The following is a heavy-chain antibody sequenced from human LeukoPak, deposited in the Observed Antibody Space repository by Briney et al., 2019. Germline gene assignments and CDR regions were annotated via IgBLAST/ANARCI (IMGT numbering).Heavy chain of an antibody. D-gene: IGHD1-26*01. CDR1: GGSFSDYD. CDR2: INQSGST. V-gene: IGHV4-34*01. Sequence: SETLSLTCAVYGGSFSDYDWSWIRQPPGKGLEWIGEINQSGSTNCAPSLKSRVSMSIDTSKSQFSLKLSSVTAADTAVYYCAREGYSGSYKYWGQGTLVTVSS. J-gene: IGHJ4*02. CDR3: AREGYSGSYKY.